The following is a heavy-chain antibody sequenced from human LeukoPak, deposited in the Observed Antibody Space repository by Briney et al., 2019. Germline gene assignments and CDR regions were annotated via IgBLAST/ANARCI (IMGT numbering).Heavy chain of an antibody. V-gene: IGHV4-61*02. D-gene: IGHD1-26*01. CDR3: ARHEPQMHSFDC. Sequence: IGRIYTSGSTNYNPSLKSRVTISVDTSKNQFSLKLSSVTAADTAVYYCARHEPQMHSFDCWGQGTPVTVSS. J-gene: IGHJ4*02. CDR2: IYTSGST.